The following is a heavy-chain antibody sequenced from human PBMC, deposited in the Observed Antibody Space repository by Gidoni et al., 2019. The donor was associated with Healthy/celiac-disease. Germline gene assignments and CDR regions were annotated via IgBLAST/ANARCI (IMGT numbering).Heavy chain of an antibody. Sequence: EVQLVESGGGLVQPGGSLRLSCSASGFTFSSYAMHWVRQAPGKGLEYVSAISSNGGSTYYADSVKGRFTISRDNSKNTLYLQMSSLRAEDTAVYYCVGGTQSHSSGWEADYWGQGTLVTVSS. CDR3: VGGTQSHSSGWEADY. CDR1: GFTFSSYA. V-gene: IGHV3-64D*08. CDR2: ISSNGGST. D-gene: IGHD6-19*01. J-gene: IGHJ4*02.